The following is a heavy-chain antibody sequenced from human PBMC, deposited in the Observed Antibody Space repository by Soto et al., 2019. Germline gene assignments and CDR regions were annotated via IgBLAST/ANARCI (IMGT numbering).Heavy chain of an antibody. Sequence: ASVKVSCKASGYTFTNNVIHWLRQAPGQTLEWMGWIHTAKGNTKYSQKFEARVTLTRDTAASTAYMELNSLRSDDTAVYYCARDRSADRFVQYFQHWGPGTLVTVSS. V-gene: IGHV1-3*04. CDR2: IHTAKGNT. CDR1: GYTFTNNV. J-gene: IGHJ1*01. CDR3: ARDRSADRFVQYFQH. D-gene: IGHD6-19*01.